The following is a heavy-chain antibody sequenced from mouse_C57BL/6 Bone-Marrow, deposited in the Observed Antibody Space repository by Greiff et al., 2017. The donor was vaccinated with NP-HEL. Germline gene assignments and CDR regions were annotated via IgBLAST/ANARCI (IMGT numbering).Heavy chain of an antibody. V-gene: IGHV5-15*01. Sequence: EVNLVESGGGLVQPGGSLKLSCAASGFTFSDYGMAWVRQAPRKGPEWVAFISNLAYSIYYADTVTGRFTISRENAKNTLYLEMSSLRSEDTAMYYCARSTMVNTYWYFDVWGTGTTVTVSS. D-gene: IGHD2-2*01. CDR3: ARSTMVNTYWYFDV. J-gene: IGHJ1*03. CDR1: GFTFSDYG. CDR2: ISNLAYSI.